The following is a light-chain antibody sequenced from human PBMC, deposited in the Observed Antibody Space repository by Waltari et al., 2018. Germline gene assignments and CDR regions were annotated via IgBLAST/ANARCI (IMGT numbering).Light chain of an antibody. J-gene: IGKJ5*01. CDR2: AAS. V-gene: IGKV1-12*01. CDR3: QQFDTFPLT. CDR1: QCISRW. Sequence: DIEMTQSPSSVSASVGDRVTITRRARQCISRWLAWYQQKPGKAPKLLIYAASSWQRGVPSRFSGSGFGTDFTLTISSLQPEDFATYFCQQFDTFPLTFGQGTRLEIK.